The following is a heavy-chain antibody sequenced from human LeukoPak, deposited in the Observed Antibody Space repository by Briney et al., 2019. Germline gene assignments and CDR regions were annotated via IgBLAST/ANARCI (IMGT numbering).Heavy chain of an antibody. CDR2: ISAYNGNT. D-gene: IGHD6-13*01. V-gene: IGHV1-18*04. J-gene: IGHJ5*02. CDR1: GYTFTGYY. Sequence: ASVKVSCKASGYTFTGYYMHWVRQAPGQGLEWMGWISAYNGNTNYAQKLQGRVTMTTDTSTSTAYMELRSLRSDDTAVYYCASLHSSSWYTFDPWGQGTLVTVSS. CDR3: ASLHSSSWYTFDP.